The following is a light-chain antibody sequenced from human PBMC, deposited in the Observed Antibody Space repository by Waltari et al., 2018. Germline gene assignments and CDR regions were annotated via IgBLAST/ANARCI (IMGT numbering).Light chain of an antibody. CDR2: EDT. CDR3: YSTDSNSNYGV. Sequence: SYEWPQPPSVSVSPGQTARITCSGDALAKKYASWYQKKPGQAPVLSLYEDTKRPSEIPERFSGSISGTMATLTISGAQVEDEAVYYCYSTDSNSNYGVFGGGTKLTVL. J-gene: IGLJ2*01. CDR1: ALAKKY. V-gene: IGLV3-10*01.